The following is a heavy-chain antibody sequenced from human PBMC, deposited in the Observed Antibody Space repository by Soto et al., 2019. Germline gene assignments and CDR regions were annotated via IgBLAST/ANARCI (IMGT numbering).Heavy chain of an antibody. V-gene: IGHV4-39*07. Sequence: PSETLSLTCTVSGGSIGSSSYYWGWIRQPPGKGLEWIGSIYDRGSTYSNPSLKSRLTTSVDKSKNQFSLELTSVTAADTAVYYCARGGDWQFDYWGQGTLVTVSS. CDR1: GGSIGSSSYY. CDR2: IYDRGST. J-gene: IGHJ4*02. CDR3: ARGGDWQFDY. D-gene: IGHD2-21*02.